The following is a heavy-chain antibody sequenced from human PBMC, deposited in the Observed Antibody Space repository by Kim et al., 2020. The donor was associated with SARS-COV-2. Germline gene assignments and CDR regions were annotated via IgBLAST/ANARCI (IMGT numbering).Heavy chain of an antibody. J-gene: IGHJ4*02. V-gene: IGHV6-1*01. Sequence: VSVKRRITINPDTSKNQFSLQLNSVTPEDTAVYYCAREEYSSSWYRYFDYWGQGTLVTVSS. CDR3: AREEYSSSWYRYFDY. D-gene: IGHD6-13*01.